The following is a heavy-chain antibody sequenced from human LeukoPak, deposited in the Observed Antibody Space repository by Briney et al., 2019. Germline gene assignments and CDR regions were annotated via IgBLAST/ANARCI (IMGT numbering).Heavy chain of an antibody. D-gene: IGHD2-15*01. V-gene: IGHV3-20*04. J-gene: IGHJ4*02. CDR3: ARDGGYCSGGSCRASYFDY. Sequence: PGGSLRLSCAASGFTFDDYGVSWVRQAPGKGLEWVSGINWNGGSTGYADSVKGRFTISRDNAKNSLYLQMNSLRAEDTALYYCARDGGYCSGGSCRASYFDYWGQGTLVTVSS. CDR1: GFTFDDYG. CDR2: INWNGGST.